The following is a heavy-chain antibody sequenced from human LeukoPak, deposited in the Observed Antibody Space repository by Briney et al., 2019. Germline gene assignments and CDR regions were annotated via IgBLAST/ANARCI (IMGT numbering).Heavy chain of an antibody. CDR3: ARDGGSGSYYTNWCDP. CDR1: GYTFTGYY. Sequence: ASVKVSCKASGYTFTGYYMHWVRQAPGQGLEWMGWINPNSGGTNYAQKFQGRVTMTRDTSINTAYMELSRLRSDDTAVYYCARDGGSGSYYTNWCDPWGQGTLVTVSS. CDR2: INPNSGGT. J-gene: IGHJ5*02. D-gene: IGHD3-10*01. V-gene: IGHV1-2*02.